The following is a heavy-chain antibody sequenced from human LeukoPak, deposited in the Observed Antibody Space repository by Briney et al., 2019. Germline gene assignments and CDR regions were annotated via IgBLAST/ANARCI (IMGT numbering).Heavy chain of an antibody. CDR3: ARGYDILTGYYH. CDR1: GFTVSSNY. V-gene: IGHV3-23*01. Sequence: GGSLRLSCAASGFTVSSNYMSWVRQAPGKGLEWVSAISGSGGSTYYADSVKGRFTISRDNSKNTLYLQMNSLRAEDTAVFYCARGYDILTGYYHWGQGTLVTVSS. D-gene: IGHD3-9*01. J-gene: IGHJ4*02. CDR2: ISGSGGST.